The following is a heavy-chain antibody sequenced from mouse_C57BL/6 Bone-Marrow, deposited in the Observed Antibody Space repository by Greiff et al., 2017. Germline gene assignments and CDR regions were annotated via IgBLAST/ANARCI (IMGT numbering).Heavy chain of an antibody. CDR2: IDPEDGET. Sequence: EVKLVESGAELVKPGASVKLSCTASGFNIKDYYMHWVKQRTEQGLEWIGRIDPEDGETKYAPKFQGKATIPADTSSNTAYLQLSSLTSEDTAVYYCASRYFDYWGQGTTLTVSS. CDR3: ASRYFDY. CDR1: GFNIKDYY. V-gene: IGHV14-2*01. J-gene: IGHJ2*01.